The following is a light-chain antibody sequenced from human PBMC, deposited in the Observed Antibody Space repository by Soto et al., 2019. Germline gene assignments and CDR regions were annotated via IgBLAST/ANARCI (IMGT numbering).Light chain of an antibody. CDR1: SGHSSYA. CDR2: LHSDGSH. Sequence: QSVLTQSPSASASLGVSVKLTCTLSSGHSSYAIAWHQQQPEKGPRYLLKLHSDGSHSKGDGIPDRFSASSSGAERYLTISSLQSEDEADYYCQTWGTGIQVFGGGTKLTVL. J-gene: IGLJ2*01. V-gene: IGLV4-69*01. CDR3: QTWGTGIQV.